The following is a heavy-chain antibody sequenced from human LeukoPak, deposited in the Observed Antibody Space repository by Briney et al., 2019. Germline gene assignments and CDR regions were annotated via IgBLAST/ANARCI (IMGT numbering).Heavy chain of an antibody. CDR2: ISGSGGST. D-gene: IGHD3-22*01. CDR1: GFTFSSYS. CDR3: AISFSYEQYFDY. J-gene: IGHJ4*02. Sequence: GGSLRLSCAASGFTFSSYSMNWVRQAPGKGLEWVSAISGSGGSTYYADSVKGRFTISRDNSKNTLYLQMNSLRAEDTAVYYCAISFSYEQYFDYWGQGTLVTVSS. V-gene: IGHV3-23*01.